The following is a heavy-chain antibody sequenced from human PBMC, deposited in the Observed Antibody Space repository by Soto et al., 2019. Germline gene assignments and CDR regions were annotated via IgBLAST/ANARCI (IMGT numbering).Heavy chain of an antibody. CDR2: IIPILGIA. V-gene: IGHV1-69*02. CDR1: GGTFSSYI. J-gene: IGHJ4*02. Sequence: QVQLVQSGAEVKKPGSSVKVSCKASGGTFSSYIISWVRQAPGQGLEWMGRIIPILGIANYAQKFQGRARIPADKSTSKAYMELSSRRSVETAVYYCARGYGSGSYAVDYWCQGTLVTVPS. CDR3: ARGYGSGSYAVDY. D-gene: IGHD3-10*01.